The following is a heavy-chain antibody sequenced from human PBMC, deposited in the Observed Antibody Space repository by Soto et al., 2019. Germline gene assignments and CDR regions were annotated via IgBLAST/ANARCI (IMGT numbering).Heavy chain of an antibody. CDR2: MDPNSGST. D-gene: IGHD3-3*01. Sequence: ASVKVSCKASGYTFTTYDINWVRQAPGQGLEWLGGMDPNSGSTGYAQNFQGRITMTRNISRNTAHMELSSLQSEDTAVYYCARERKFDFWRKGLDVWGQGTTVTVYS. CDR1: GYTFTTYD. CDR3: ARERKFDFWRKGLDV. V-gene: IGHV1-8*01. J-gene: IGHJ6*02.